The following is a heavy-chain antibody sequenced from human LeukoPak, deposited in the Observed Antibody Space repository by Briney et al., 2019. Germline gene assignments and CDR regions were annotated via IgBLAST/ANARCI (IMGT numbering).Heavy chain of an antibody. Sequence: SETLSLTCTVSGGSISSSSYYWGWIRQPPGKGLEWIGSIYYSGSTYYNPFLKSRVTISVDTSKNQFSLKLSSVTAADTAVYYCASGRMGAFDIWGQGTMVTVSS. D-gene: IGHD1-14*01. CDR3: ASGRMGAFDI. CDR1: GGSISSSSYY. CDR2: IYYSGST. J-gene: IGHJ3*02. V-gene: IGHV4-39*01.